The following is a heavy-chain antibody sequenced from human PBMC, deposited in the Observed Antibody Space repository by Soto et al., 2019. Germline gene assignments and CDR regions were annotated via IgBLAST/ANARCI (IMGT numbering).Heavy chain of an antibody. Sequence: QVQLVESGGGVVHPGRSLRLSCAASGFSFSDSNMHWVRKAPGKGLQWVARISKEGTFKYYADSVKGRFTISRDNSENTLYLQINSLSAEDTAVYFCVKGSLPGDYERNFDSWGQGILVTVSS. D-gene: IGHD4-17*01. V-gene: IGHV3-30*18. CDR2: ISKEGTFK. J-gene: IGHJ4*02. CDR3: VKGSLPGDYERNFDS. CDR1: GFSFSDSN.